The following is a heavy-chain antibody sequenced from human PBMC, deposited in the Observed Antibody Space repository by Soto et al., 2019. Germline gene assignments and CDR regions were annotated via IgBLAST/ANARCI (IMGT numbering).Heavy chain of an antibody. Sequence: QITLKESGPTLGKPTETLTLTCTVSGFPLSARGVGVGWIRQPPGKALEWLAVIYWNDDKRYSPSLKSRLTITKDTSKNQVVLTMTNTDPVDTAKYYCAHSPWGSAPDYWGQGTLVTVSS. V-gene: IGHV2-5*01. CDR1: GFPLSARGVG. J-gene: IGHJ4*02. CDR2: IYWNDDK. CDR3: AHSPWGSAPDY. D-gene: IGHD3-16*01.